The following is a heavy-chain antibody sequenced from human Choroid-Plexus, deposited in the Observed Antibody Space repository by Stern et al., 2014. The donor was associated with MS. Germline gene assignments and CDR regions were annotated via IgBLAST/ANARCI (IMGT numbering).Heavy chain of an antibody. D-gene: IGHD2-15*01. CDR2: ISYDGSDK. Sequence: DQLVESGGGVAQPGRPLILSCAASGFTFSNFGMHWVRQAPGKGLEWVALISYDGSDKYYADSVKGRFTIFRDNSKNPLYMHMNSLRAEDTAVYYCAKDRQWSTYFFDYWGQGSLVTVSS. CDR3: AKDRQWSTYFFDY. V-gene: IGHV3-30*18. J-gene: IGHJ4*02. CDR1: GFTFSNFG.